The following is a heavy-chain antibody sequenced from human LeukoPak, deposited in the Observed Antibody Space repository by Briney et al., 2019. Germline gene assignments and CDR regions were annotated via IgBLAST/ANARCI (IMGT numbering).Heavy chain of an antibody. Sequence: SETLSLTCAVYGGSFSGYYWSWIRQPPGKGLEWIGEINHSGSTNYNPSLKSRVTISVDTSKNQFPLKLSSVTAADTAVYYCASWDITMVRGVTGWFDPWGQGTLVTVSS. J-gene: IGHJ5*02. CDR2: INHSGST. V-gene: IGHV4-34*01. CDR3: ASWDITMVRGVTGWFDP. CDR1: GGSFSGYY. D-gene: IGHD3-10*01.